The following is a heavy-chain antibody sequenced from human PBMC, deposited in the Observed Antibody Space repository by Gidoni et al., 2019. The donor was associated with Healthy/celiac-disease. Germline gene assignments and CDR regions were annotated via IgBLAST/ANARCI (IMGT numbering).Heavy chain of an antibody. D-gene: IGHD3-3*01. J-gene: IGHJ4*02. Sequence: QVQLQESGPGLVKPSETLSLTCTVSGGSISSYYWSWIRQPPGKGLEWIGYIYYSGSTNYNPSLKSRVTISVDTSKNQFSLKLSSVTAADTAVYYCARGGGYYDFWSGSIVFDYWGQGTLVTVSS. CDR2: IYYSGST. CDR1: GGSISSYY. V-gene: IGHV4-59*01. CDR3: ARGGGYYDFWSGSIVFDY.